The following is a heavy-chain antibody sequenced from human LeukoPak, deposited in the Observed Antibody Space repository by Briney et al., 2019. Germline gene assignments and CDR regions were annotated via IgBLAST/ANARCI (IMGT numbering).Heavy chain of an antibody. CDR2: ISSSGSFI. J-gene: IGHJ4*02. Sequence: GGSLRLSCAASGFTFSSYSMTWVRQAPGKGLEWVSSISSSGSFIYYADSVKGRFTISRDNAKNSRYLQMSSLRADDTAIYYCARSFGGVISYFDYWGQGTLVTVSS. CDR1: GFTFSSYS. D-gene: IGHD3-16*02. CDR3: ARSFGGVISYFDY. V-gene: IGHV3-21*01.